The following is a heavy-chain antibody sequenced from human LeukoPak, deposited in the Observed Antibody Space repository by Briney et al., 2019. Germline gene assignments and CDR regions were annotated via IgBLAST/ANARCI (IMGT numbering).Heavy chain of an antibody. J-gene: IGHJ6*04. CDR1: GFTVSSNY. CDR3: TTIWKNWNFQMDV. D-gene: IGHD1-7*01. Sequence: GGSLRLSCAASGFTVSSNYMSWVRQAPGKGLEWVGRIKSKTDGGTTDYAAPVKGRFTISRDDSKNTLYLQMNSLKTEDTAVYYCTTIWKNWNFQMDVWGKGTTVTVSS. CDR2: IKSKTDGGTT. V-gene: IGHV3-15*01.